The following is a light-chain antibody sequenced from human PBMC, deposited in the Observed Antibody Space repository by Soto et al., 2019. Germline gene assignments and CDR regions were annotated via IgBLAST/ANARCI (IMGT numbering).Light chain of an antibody. CDR1: QDIRIY. J-gene: IGKJ4*01. Sequence: DIQLTQSPSSLSASVGDTVTITCRASQDIRIYLAWFQQKPGKAPQSLIYAASSLQSGVPSKFSGSSSGTDFTLTINNLQPEDFATYYCQQDSRYPLTFGGGTKVEIK. CDR2: AAS. CDR3: QQDSRYPLT. V-gene: IGKV1-16*02.